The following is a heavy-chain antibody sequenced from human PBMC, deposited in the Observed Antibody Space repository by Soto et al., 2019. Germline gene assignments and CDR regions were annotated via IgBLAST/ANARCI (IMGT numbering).Heavy chain of an antibody. CDR1: GFTFSSYA. V-gene: IGHV3-23*01. Sequence: EVQVLESGGGLVQPGGSLRLSCAASGFTFSSYAMSWVRQVSGKGLEWGSATNSGGSTYYTDSVKGRFTISRDSSKNTVYLQMNSLRAEDSAVYYCAKLAAVVATWDGFDIWGQGTLVTVSS. J-gene: IGHJ3*02. D-gene: IGHD2-15*01. CDR3: AKLAAVVATWDGFDI. CDR2: TNSGGST.